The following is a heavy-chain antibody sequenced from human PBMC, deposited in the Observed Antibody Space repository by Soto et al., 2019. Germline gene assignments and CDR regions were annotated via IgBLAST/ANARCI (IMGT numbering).Heavy chain of an antibody. CDR2: ISSDGIYK. J-gene: IGHJ4*02. V-gene: IGHV3-30*18. CDR3: AKDTPHGVFDY. CDR1: GFTFSSFA. D-gene: IGHD4-17*01. Sequence: PGGSLRLSCAASGFTFSSFAMHWVRQAPGKGLEWVAVISSDGIYKYYPDSVKGRFTISRDNSKNTLYLQMNSLRADDTAVYYCAKDTPHGVFDYWGQGTLVTVSS.